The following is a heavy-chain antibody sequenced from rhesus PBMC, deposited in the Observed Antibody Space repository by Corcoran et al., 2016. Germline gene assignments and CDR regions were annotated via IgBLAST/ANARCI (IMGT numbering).Heavy chain of an antibody. J-gene: IGHJ4*01. CDR2: IYWDDEK. D-gene: IGHD2-15*01. Sequence: QVTLKESGPALVKPTQTLTLTCTFSGFSLSTSGMGVGWIRQPPGKALEWLASIYWDDEKYHSTSLKSRLTISKDTSKNQVVLTMTNMDPVDTATYYCARVIFYYFDYWGQGVLVTVSS. CDR3: ARVIFYYFDY. V-gene: IGHV2S1*01. CDR1: GFSLSTSGMG.